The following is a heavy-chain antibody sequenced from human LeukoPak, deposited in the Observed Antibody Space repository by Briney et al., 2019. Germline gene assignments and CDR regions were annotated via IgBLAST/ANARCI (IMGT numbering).Heavy chain of an antibody. J-gene: IGHJ4*02. CDR3: ARAVHCSGGSCYFDY. V-gene: IGHV4-4*07. D-gene: IGHD2-15*01. Sequence: SETLSLTCTVSGGSISSYSWSWIRQPAGKGLEWIGRIYTSGSTKYNPSLTSRVTMSVDTSKTQFSLKLRSVTAADTAVYYCARAVHCSGGSCYFDYWGQGTLVTVSS. CDR2: IYTSGST. CDR1: GGSISSYS.